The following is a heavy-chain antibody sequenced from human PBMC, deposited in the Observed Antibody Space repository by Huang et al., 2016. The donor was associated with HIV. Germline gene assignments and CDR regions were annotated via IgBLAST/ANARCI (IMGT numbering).Heavy chain of an antibody. J-gene: IGHJ4*02. Sequence: QVQLVQSGSELKKPGASVKVSCKVSGDTFTDYQISWLRQAPGQGLWWVGWINPNTGTPTYAHGFTGRFVFSLDTSDSTAYLQISSLKAEDTAVYFCARDSGYYRYFDYWGQGTLVTVSS. CDR1: GDTFTDYQ. D-gene: IGHD3-22*01. CDR3: ARDSGYYRYFDY. V-gene: IGHV7-4-1*02. CDR2: INPNTGTP.